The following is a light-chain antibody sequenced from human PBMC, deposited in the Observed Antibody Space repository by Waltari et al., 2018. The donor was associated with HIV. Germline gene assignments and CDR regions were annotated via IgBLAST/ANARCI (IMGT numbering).Light chain of an antibody. J-gene: IGLJ3*02. V-gene: IGLV1-40*01. CDR3: QSYDTSLSGVV. CDR2: GDC. CDR1: RSNIGTGYE. Sequence: QSVLTQPPSLSGATGQRVTIPCTGSRSNIGTGYEVHWHQQLPGTAPKLLICGDCNRPSGVPDRFSGSKSGTSASLAITGLQAEDEAVYYCQSYDTSLSGVVFGGGTKLTVL.